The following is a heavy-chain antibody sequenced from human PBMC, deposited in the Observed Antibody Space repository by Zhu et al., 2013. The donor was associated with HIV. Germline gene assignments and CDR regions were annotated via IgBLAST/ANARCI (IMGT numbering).Heavy chain of an antibody. J-gene: IGHJ6*02. CDR2: ISGSGGST. Sequence: EVQLLESGGGLVQPGGSLRLSCAASGFTFSSYAMSWVRQAPGKGLEWVSAISGSGGSTYYADSVKGRFTISRDNSKNTLYLQMNSLRAEDTAVYYCAKDHSKLLWFRDDYYYGMDVWGQGDHGHRLL. CDR1: GFTFSSYA. CDR3: AKDHSKLLWFRDDYYYGMDV. V-gene: IGHV3-23*01. D-gene: IGHD3-10*01.